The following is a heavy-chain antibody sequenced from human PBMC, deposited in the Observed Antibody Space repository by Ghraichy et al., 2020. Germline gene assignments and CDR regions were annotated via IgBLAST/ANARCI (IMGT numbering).Heavy chain of an antibody. D-gene: IGHD3-22*01. CDR1: GFTFSSYS. Sequence: GGSLRLSCAASGFTFSSYSMNWVRQAPGKGLEWVSSISSISSYIYYADSVKGRFTISRDNAKNSLYLQMNSLRAEDTAVYYCARDTLDSSGDYLGMDVWGQGTTVTVSS. CDR3: ARDTLDSSGDYLGMDV. J-gene: IGHJ6*02. V-gene: IGHV3-21*01. CDR2: ISSISSYI.